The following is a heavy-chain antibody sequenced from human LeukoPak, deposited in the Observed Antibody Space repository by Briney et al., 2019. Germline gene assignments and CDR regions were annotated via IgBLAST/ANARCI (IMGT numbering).Heavy chain of an antibody. CDR2: IFYNGKT. D-gene: IGHD1-26*01. CDR1: GDSINSYY. V-gene: IGHV4-59*08. Sequence: SETLSLTCTVSGDSINSYYWSWIRQPPGKGLEWIGYIFYNGKTKYNPSLKSRVTISVDTSKKQFSLRLTSVTAADTAVYYCARRGAGILYYYGMDVWGQGTTVTVSS. CDR3: ARRGAGILYYYGMDV. J-gene: IGHJ6*02.